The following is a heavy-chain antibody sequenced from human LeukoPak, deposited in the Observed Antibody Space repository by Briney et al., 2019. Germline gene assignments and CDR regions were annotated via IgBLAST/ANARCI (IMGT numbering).Heavy chain of an antibody. CDR1: GYSFTSDW. D-gene: IGHD3-22*01. CDR2: IYPGDSDT. J-gene: IGHJ6*02. Sequence: GESLKSCCKGAGYSFTSDWIGWVRQMGGKGVEWMGIIYPGDSDTRYSPSFQRQAPLPADKSTSTAYLQPSSPKASDTAIYYSARHHELTRIGAYDSSGTLWLDVWGQGTTVTASS. V-gene: IGHV5-51*01. CDR3: ARHHELTRIGAYDSSGTLWLDV.